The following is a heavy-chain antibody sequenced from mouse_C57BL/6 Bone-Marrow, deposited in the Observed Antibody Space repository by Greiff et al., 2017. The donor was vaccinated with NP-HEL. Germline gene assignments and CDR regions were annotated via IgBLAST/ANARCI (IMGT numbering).Heavy chain of an antibody. Sequence: EVKLQESGAELVKPGASVKLSCTASGFNIKDYYMHWVKQRTEQGLEWIGRIDPEDGETKYAPKFQGKATITADTSSNTAYLQLSSLTSEDTAVYYCALITTVVGPHWGTGTTVTVSS. J-gene: IGHJ1*03. CDR1: GFNIKDYY. D-gene: IGHD1-1*01. CDR2: IDPEDGET. CDR3: ALITTVVGPH. V-gene: IGHV14-2*01.